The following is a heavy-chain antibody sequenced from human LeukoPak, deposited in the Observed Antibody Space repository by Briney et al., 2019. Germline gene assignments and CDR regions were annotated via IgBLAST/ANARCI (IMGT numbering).Heavy chain of an antibody. CDR1: GGSISSSSYY. J-gene: IGHJ4*02. CDR2: IHYSGST. CDR3: ARQGSGNYLSPVNY. Sequence: PSETLSLTCSVSGGSISSSSYYWGWIRQPPGKGLECIGSIHYSGSTYYNPSLKSRVTISVDTSKNQFSLKLSSVTAADTAVYYCARQGSGNYLSPVNYWGQGTLVTVSS. D-gene: IGHD1-26*01. V-gene: IGHV4-39*01.